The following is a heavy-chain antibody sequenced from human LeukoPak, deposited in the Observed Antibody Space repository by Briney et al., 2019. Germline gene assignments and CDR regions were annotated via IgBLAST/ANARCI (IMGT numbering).Heavy chain of an antibody. D-gene: IGHD2-15*01. Sequence: GGSLRLSCAASGFTFSSYAMSWVRQAPGKGLEWVSVIYSGGSTYYADSVKGRFTISRDNSKNTLYLQMNSLRAEDTAVYYCARMGYCSGGSCYPLDAFDIWGQGTMVTVSS. V-gene: IGHV3-53*01. J-gene: IGHJ3*02. CDR3: ARMGYCSGGSCYPLDAFDI. CDR1: GFTFSSYA. CDR2: IYSGGST.